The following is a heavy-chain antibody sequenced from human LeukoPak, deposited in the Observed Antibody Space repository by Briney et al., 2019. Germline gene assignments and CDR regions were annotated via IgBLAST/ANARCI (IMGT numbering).Heavy chain of an antibody. CDR3: AREDYYDSSPGDV. CDR1: GFTFSSYG. CDR2: ISGSGGMT. J-gene: IGHJ6*02. D-gene: IGHD3-22*01. V-gene: IGHV3-23*01. Sequence: GGSLRLSCAASGFTFSSYGMSWVRQAPGKGLEWVSSISGSGGMTYYADSVKGRFTISRDNSKNTLYLQMNSLRAEDTAVYYCAREDYYDSSPGDVWGQGTTVTVSS.